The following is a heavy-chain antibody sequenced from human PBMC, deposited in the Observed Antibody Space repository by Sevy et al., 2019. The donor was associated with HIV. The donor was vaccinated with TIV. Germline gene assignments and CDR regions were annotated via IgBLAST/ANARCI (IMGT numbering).Heavy chain of an antibody. Sequence: SETLSLTCTVSDDSINSYYWSWIRQPPGKGLEWIGYLYNNIGSTSYCPALTSRVTISVDTSKNQFSLKLTSVTAADTAVYYCARGAVVIGTAATPVVDFWGRGSLVTVSS. CDR1: DDSINSYY. V-gene: IGHV4-59*08. CDR2: LYNNIGST. CDR3: ARGAVVIGTAATPVVDF. D-gene: IGHD6-13*01. J-gene: IGHJ4*02.